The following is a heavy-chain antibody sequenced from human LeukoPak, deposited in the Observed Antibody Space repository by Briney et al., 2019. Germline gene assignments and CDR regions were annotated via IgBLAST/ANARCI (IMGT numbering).Heavy chain of an antibody. D-gene: IGHD6-13*01. CDR1: GFTVSNRY. Sequence: PGGSLRLSCAASGFTVSNRYMSWVRQAPGKGPEWVANIRQDGGAKNYVDSVKGRFTISRDNAKKSLYLQMNSLRAEDTAVYYCAPPPIAATGNWGQGTLVTVSS. CDR3: APPPIAATGN. J-gene: IGHJ4*02. V-gene: IGHV3-7*01. CDR2: IRQDGGAK.